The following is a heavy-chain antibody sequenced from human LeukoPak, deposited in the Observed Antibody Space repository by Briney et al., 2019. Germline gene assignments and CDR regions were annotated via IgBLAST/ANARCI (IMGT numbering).Heavy chain of an antibody. CDR3: ARRLGGSGSYYY. J-gene: IGHJ4*02. Sequence: PSETLSLTCIVSGGSISSSIYYWGWIRQPPGKGLEWIGSIYYSGSTYYNPSLKSRVTISVDTSKNQFSLKLRSVTAADTAVYYCARRLGGSGSYYYWGQGTLVTVSS. D-gene: IGHD3-10*01. V-gene: IGHV4-39*01. CDR2: IYYSGST. CDR1: GGSISSSIYY.